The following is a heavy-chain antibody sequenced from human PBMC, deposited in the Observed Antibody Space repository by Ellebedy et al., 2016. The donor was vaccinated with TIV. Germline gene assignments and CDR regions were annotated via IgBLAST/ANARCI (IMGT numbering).Heavy chain of an antibody. J-gene: IGHJ4*02. CDR1: GGTFSSYA. V-gene: IGHV1-69*06. D-gene: IGHD3-10*01. CDR3: ARDGSWFGELLDGGDY. Sequence: SVKVSXXASGGTFSSYAISWVRQAPGQGLEWMGGIIPIFGTANYAQKFQGRVTITADKSTSTVYMELSSLRSEDTAVYYCARDGSWFGELLDGGDYWGQGTLVTVSS. CDR2: IIPIFGTA.